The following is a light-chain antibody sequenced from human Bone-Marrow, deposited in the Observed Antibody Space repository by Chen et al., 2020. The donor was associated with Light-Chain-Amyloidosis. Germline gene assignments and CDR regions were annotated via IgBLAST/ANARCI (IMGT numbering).Light chain of an antibody. CDR1: ALPTKY. CDR3: QSADSSGTYEVI. V-gene: IGLV3-25*03. J-gene: IGLJ2*01. CDR2: RDT. Sequence: SYELTQPPSVSVSPGQTARITCSGDALPTKYAYWYQQKPGQAPVLVIHRDTERPSGISERFSGSSSGTTATLNISVVQAEDEADYHCQSADSSGTYEVIFGGGTKLTVL.